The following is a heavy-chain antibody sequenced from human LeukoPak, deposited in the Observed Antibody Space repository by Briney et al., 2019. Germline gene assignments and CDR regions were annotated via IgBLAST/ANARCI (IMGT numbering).Heavy chain of an antibody. D-gene: IGHD2-21*02. CDR2: IYSGGST. CDR1: GFTVSSNY. CDR3: AREHPLLRYFDY. J-gene: IGHJ4*02. V-gene: IGHV3-53*01. Sequence: GGSLRLSCAASGFTVSSNYMSWVCQAPGKGLEWVSVIYSGGSTYYADSVKGRFTISRDNSKNTLYLQMNSLRAEDTAVYYCAREHPLLRYFDYWGQGTLVTVSS.